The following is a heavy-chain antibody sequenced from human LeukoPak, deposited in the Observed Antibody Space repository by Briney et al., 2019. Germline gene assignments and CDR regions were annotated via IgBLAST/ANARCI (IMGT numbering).Heavy chain of an antibody. D-gene: IGHD4-17*01. Sequence: SETLSLTCAVYGGSFSGYYWSWIRQPPGKGLEWIGYIYYSGSTYYNPSLKSRVTISVDTSKNQFSLKLSSVTAADTAVYYCARENYGDIRGYYYGMDVWGQGTTVTVSS. CDR3: ARENYGDIRGYYYGMDV. CDR1: GGSFSGYY. V-gene: IGHV4-34*09. J-gene: IGHJ6*02. CDR2: IYYSGST.